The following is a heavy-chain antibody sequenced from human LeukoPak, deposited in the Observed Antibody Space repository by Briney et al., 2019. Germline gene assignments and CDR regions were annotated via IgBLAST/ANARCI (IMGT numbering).Heavy chain of an antibody. Sequence: SSVKVSCKASGGTFSSYAISWVRQAPGQGLEWMGGIIPIFGTANYAQKFQGRVTITTDESTSTAYMELSSLRSEDTAVYYFAVTKSGYSYGSPLYYFDYWGQGTLVTVSS. CDR1: GGTFSSYA. J-gene: IGHJ4*02. D-gene: IGHD5-18*01. V-gene: IGHV1-69*05. CDR2: IIPIFGTA. CDR3: AVTKSGYSYGSPLYYFDY.